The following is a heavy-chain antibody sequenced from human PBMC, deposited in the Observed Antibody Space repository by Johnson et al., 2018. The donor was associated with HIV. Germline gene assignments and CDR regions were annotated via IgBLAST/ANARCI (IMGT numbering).Heavy chain of an antibody. J-gene: IGHJ3*02. CDR3: ARDGESQQLPLGDALDI. CDR2: IYSGGNT. V-gene: IGHV3-66*01. CDR1: GFTVSSNY. Sequence: VQVLESGGGLVQSGGSLRLSCGASGFTVSSNYMNWVRQAPGKGLEWVSVIYSGGNTYYADSVKGRFTISRDNSKNTLYLQMNSLRAEDTAVYYCARDGESQQLPLGDALDIWGQGTMVTVSS. D-gene: IGHD6-13*01.